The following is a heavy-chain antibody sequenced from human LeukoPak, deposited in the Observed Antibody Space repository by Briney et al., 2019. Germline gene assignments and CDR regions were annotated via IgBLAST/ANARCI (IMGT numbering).Heavy chain of an antibody. J-gene: IGHJ4*02. Sequence: PGGSLRLSCAASGFTFSSYGMHWVRQAPGKGLEWVAVILSDGSKEFYTDSVKGRFTISRDNSKNTLYLQMNSLRAEDTAVYYCVREDGPYSNGLLGYWGQGTLVTVSS. CDR2: ILSDGSKE. CDR3: VREDGPYSNGLLGY. V-gene: IGHV3-33*01. D-gene: IGHD6-19*01. CDR1: GFTFSSYG.